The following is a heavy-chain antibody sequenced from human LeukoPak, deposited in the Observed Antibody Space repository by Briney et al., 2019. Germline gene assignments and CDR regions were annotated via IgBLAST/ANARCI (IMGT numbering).Heavy chain of an antibody. Sequence: PSETLSLTCTVSGGSISSYYWSWIRQPPGKGLEWIGYIYYSGSTNYNPSLKSRVTISVDTSKNQFSLKLSSVTAADTAVYYCARDRRTDFWGGSYYCYGMDVWGQGTTVAVSS. CDR1: GGSISSYY. CDR3: ARDRRTDFWGGSYYCYGMDV. J-gene: IGHJ6*02. D-gene: IGHD3-3*01. CDR2: IYYSGST. V-gene: IGHV4-59*01.